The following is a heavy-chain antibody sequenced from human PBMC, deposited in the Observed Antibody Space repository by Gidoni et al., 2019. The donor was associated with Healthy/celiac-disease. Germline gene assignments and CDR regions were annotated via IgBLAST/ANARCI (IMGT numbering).Heavy chain of an antibody. CDR3: ARTYSSSWYFDY. CDR1: GFTFSTDG. Sequence: QVQLVESVGGVVPPGRSLRLSCAASGFTFSTDGMHWVRQAPGKGLEWVAVIWYDGSNKYYADSVKGRFTISRDNSKNTLYLQMNSLRAEDTAVYYCARTYSSSWYFDYWGQGTLVTVSS. V-gene: IGHV3-33*01. J-gene: IGHJ4*02. D-gene: IGHD6-13*01. CDR2: IWYDGSNK.